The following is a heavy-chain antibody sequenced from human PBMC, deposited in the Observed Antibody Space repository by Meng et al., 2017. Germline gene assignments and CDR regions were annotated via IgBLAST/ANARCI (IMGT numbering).Heavy chain of an antibody. CDR2: ISSSGSTI. J-gene: IGHJ4*02. D-gene: IGHD6-25*01. Sequence: QGHLVEYGGGLVKPGGSLRLSWAASGFTFSDYYMSWIRQAPGKGLEWVSYISSSGSTIYYADSVKGRFTISRDNAKNSLYLQMNSLRAEDTAVYYCARDRSSSAIIPIGYWGQGTLVTASS. V-gene: IGHV3-11*01. CDR3: ARDRSSSAIIPIGY. CDR1: GFTFSDYY.